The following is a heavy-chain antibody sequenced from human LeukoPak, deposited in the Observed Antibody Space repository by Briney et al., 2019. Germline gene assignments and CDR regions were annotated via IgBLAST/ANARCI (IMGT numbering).Heavy chain of an antibody. CDR2: ISSSSSYK. D-gene: IGHD1-1*01. Sequence: GGSLRLSCAASGFTFSSYSMNWARQAPGKGLEWVSSISSSSSYKYYTDSVKGRFTISRDNAKNSLYLQMNSLRAEDTAVYYCARSAAGTYYWGQGTLVTVSS. CDR3: ARSAAGTYY. V-gene: IGHV3-21*01. J-gene: IGHJ4*02. CDR1: GFTFSSYS.